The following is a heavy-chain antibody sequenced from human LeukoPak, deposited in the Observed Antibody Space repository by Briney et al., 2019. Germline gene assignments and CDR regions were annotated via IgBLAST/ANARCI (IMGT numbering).Heavy chain of an antibody. CDR2: IYYSGST. Sequence: KSGGSLRLSCAASGFTFSSYGMTWVRQAPGKGLEWIGYIYYSGSTNYNPSLKSRVTISVDTSKNQFSLTLNSVTAADTAVYYCARVITVRGVIFDYWGQGTLVTVSS. J-gene: IGHJ4*02. V-gene: IGHV4-59*01. D-gene: IGHD3-16*01. CDR3: ARVITVRGVIFDY. CDR1: GFTFSSYG.